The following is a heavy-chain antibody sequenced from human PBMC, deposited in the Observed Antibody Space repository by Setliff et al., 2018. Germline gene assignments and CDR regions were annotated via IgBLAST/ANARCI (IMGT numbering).Heavy chain of an antibody. D-gene: IGHD3-3*01. CDR1: GFTFSSYS. Sequence: PGGSLRLSCAASGFTFSSYSMNWVRQAPGKGLEWVSSISSSSSYIYYADSVKGRFTISRDNAKNSLYLQMNSLRAEDTAVYYCARDGYYNFWSGPSLAPNWFDPWGQGTLVTVS. J-gene: IGHJ5*02. CDR3: ARDGYYNFWSGPSLAPNWFDP. CDR2: ISSSSSYI. V-gene: IGHV3-21*01.